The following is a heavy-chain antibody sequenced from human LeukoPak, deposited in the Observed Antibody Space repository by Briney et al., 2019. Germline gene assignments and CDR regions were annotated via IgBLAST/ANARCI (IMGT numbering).Heavy chain of an antibody. CDR3: ARYSNHVDYFDS. CDR2: VYYTGTS. CDR1: GDSVISHY. J-gene: IGHJ4*02. V-gene: IGHV4-59*02. D-gene: IGHD4-11*01. Sequence: SETLSLTCTVSGDSVISHYWGWIRQPPGKGLEWIAYVYYTGTSNYNPSLKSRVTISIDTSKNQFSLKLISVTAADTAVHYCARYSNHVDYFDSWGQGTLVTVSS.